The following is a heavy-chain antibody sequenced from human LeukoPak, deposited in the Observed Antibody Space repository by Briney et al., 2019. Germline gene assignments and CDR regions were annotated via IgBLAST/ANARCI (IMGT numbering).Heavy chain of an antibody. CDR1: GYTFSSYG. CDR2: INRYNGNT. V-gene: IGHV1-18*01. Sequence: ASVKVSCTAAGYTFSSYGIGWVRQAPGQGLEWMGWINRYNGNTKYAQNFQGRVTMTRNTSTNTAYMELRSLRSEDTAVYFCARDAPRGGDHFYMDVWGKGTAVTVSS. D-gene: IGHD3-16*01. CDR3: ARDAPRGGDHFYMDV. J-gene: IGHJ6*03.